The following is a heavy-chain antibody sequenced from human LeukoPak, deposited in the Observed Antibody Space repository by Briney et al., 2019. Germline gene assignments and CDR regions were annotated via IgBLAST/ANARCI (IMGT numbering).Heavy chain of an antibody. D-gene: IGHD2-2*01. CDR1: GGSISRYY. J-gene: IGHJ5*02. CDR3: ARVRYQGFDP. V-gene: IGHV4-4*07. Sequence: SETLSLTCAVSGGSISRYYWSWIRQPAGRGLEWIGHIYTSGSTNYNPSLQSRATMSIDMSENQFSLRLNSVIAADTAIYYCARVRYQGFDPWGQGTLVTVSS. CDR2: IYTSGST.